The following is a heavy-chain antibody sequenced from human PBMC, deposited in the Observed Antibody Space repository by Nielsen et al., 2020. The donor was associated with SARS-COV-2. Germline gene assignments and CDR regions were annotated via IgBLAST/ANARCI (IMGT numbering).Heavy chain of an antibody. Sequence: AETLSLTCTVSGGSFSSYYWSWIRQPPGKGLEWIGDIYYGGSTNYNASLKSRVTISVDTFKNQFSLKRSSVTAADTAVYYCARDGMATFDYWGQGTLVTVSS. CDR2: IYYGGST. CDR3: ARDGMATFDY. V-gene: IGHV4-59*01. D-gene: IGHD5-24*01. CDR1: GGSFSSYY. J-gene: IGHJ4*02.